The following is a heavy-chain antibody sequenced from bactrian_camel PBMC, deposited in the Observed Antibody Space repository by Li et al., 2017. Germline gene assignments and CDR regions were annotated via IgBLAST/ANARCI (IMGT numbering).Heavy chain of an antibody. CDR2: NDFDGNA. D-gene: IGHD2*01. CDR1: GDTISRYC. J-gene: IGHJ6*01. Sequence: VQLVESGGGSVQVGGSLLLSCVASGDTISRYCMGWFRQVPDKAREGVASNDFDGNASYADFVKGRFTISRDNTKNTLYPQMSSLKPEDSAMYYCADFKNVVHTGRCRDSGYWGQRTQVTVS. V-gene: IGHV3S44*01. CDR3: ADFKNVVHTGRCRDSGY.